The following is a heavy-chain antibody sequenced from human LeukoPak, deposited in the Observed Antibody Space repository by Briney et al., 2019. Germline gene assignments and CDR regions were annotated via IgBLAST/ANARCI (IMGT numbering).Heavy chain of an antibody. D-gene: IGHD3-16*01. CDR1: GFTFSSYG. V-gene: IGHV3-30*03. Sequence: SLRLSCAASGFTFSSYGMHWVRQAPGKGLEWVAVISYDGSNKYYADSVKGRFTISRDNSKNTLYLQMNSLRADDTAIYYCARNQQLGGHSYYYYGMDVWGQGTTVTVSS. CDR2: ISYDGSNK. CDR3: ARNQQLGGHSYYYYGMDV. J-gene: IGHJ6*02.